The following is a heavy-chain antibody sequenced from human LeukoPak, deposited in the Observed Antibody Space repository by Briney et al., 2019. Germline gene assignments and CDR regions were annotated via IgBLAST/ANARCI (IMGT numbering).Heavy chain of an antibody. J-gene: IGHJ4*02. V-gene: IGHV3-66*01. CDR2: IYSGGST. CDR3: ARDRVRWFGDPTADY. D-gene: IGHD3-10*01. CDR1: GFTVSSNY. Sequence: GGSLRLSCAASGFTVSSNYMSWVRQAPGKGLEWVSVIYSGGSTYYADSVKGRFTISRDNSKNTLYLQMNSLRAEDTAVYYCARDRVRWFGDPTADYWGQGTLVTVSS.